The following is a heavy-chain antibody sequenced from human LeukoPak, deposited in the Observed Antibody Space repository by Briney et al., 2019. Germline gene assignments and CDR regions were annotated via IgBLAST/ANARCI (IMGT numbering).Heavy chain of an antibody. CDR2: IYYSGST. CDR3: ARVAQPYYYYMDA. V-gene: IGHV4-59*12. CDR1: GGSISSYY. J-gene: IGHJ6*03. D-gene: IGHD2-2*01. Sequence: PSETLSLTCTVSGGSISSYYWSWFRQPPGKGLEWIGYIYYSGSTNYNPSLKSRVTISVDTSKNQFSLKLSSVTAADTAVYYCARVAQPYYYYMDAWAKGTTVTVSS.